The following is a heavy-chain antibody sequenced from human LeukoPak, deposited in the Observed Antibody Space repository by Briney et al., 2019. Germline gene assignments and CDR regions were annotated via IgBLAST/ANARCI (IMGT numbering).Heavy chain of an antibody. V-gene: IGHV1-69*04. J-gene: IGHJ4*02. CDR2: TIPILGIA. D-gene: IGHD6-19*01. Sequence: ASVKVSCKASGGTFSSYAISWVRQAPGQGLEWMGRTIPILGIANYAQKFQGRVTITADKSTSTAYMELSSLRSEDTAVYYCARDVAGTGTFDYWGQGTLVTVSS. CDR3: ARDVAGTGTFDY. CDR1: GGTFSSYA.